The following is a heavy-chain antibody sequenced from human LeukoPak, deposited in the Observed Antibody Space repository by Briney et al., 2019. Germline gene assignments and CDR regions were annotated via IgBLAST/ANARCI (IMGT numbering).Heavy chain of an antibody. CDR2: IYFTGST. CDR3: ARVAYGDYYFDY. CDR1: GGSISNYY. J-gene: IGHJ4*02. Sequence: SETLSLTCTVSGGSISNYYWSWIRQPAEKGLEWIGRIYFTGSTNYNPSLKSRVTMSVDTSKNQFSLKLTSVTAADTAIYYCARVAYGDYYFDYWGQGTLVTVSS. V-gene: IGHV4-4*07. D-gene: IGHD4-17*01.